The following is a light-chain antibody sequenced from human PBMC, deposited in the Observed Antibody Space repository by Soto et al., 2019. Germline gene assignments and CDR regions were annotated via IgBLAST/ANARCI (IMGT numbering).Light chain of an antibody. V-gene: IGKV3-11*01. Sequence: EIVLTQSPATVSLSPGESATLSCRASQNIHSFLAWYQQRPGQAPRLLIYDASFRATAIPARFNGSGSGTDFTLTITRLEPEYFAVYYFQQRLFWPLFTFGQGTRLEIK. J-gene: IGKJ2*01. CDR3: QQRLFWPLFT. CDR1: QNIHSF. CDR2: DAS.